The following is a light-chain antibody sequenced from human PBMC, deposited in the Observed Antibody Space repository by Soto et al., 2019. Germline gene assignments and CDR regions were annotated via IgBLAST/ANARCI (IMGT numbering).Light chain of an antibody. V-gene: IGKV1-5*03. CDR2: KAS. J-gene: IGKJ4*01. CDR3: QEYNNYPVI. Sequence: DIQMTQSPSTLSASVGDRVTITCRASQSISTWLAWYQQKPGTAPKLLIYKASSLESGVPSRFSGSGSGTEFTLTISSLQPDDFATYYCQEYNNYPVIFGGGTKVEIK. CDR1: QSISTW.